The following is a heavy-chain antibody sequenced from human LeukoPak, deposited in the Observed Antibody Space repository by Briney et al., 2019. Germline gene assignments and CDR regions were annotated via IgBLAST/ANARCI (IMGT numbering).Heavy chain of an antibody. V-gene: IGHV4-34*01. Sequence: KPSETLSLTCAVYGGSFSGYYWSWIRQPPGKGLEWIGEINHSGSTNYNPSLKSRVTISVDTSKNQFSLKLSSVTAADTAVYYCARVRVSGYCSSTSCYVNYYYGMDVWGKGTTVTVSS. CDR3: ARVRVSGYCSSTSCYVNYYYGMDV. CDR2: INHSGST. CDR1: GGSFSGYY. D-gene: IGHD2-2*01. J-gene: IGHJ6*04.